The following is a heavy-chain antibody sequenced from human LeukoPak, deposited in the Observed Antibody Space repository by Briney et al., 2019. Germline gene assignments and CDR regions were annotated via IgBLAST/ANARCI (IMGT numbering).Heavy chain of an antibody. Sequence: SETLSLTCTVSGGSISSSSYYWGWIRQPPGKGLEWIGSIYYSGSTYYNPSLKSRVTISVDTSKNQFSLKLSSVTAADTAVYYCAREFPASSGYYNPFGYWGQGTLVTVSS. CDR1: GGSISSSSYY. CDR2: IYYSGST. D-gene: IGHD3-22*01. V-gene: IGHV4-39*07. J-gene: IGHJ4*02. CDR3: AREFPASSGYYNPFGY.